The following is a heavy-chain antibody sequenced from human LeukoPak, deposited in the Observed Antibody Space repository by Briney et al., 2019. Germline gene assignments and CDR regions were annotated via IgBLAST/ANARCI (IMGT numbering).Heavy chain of an antibody. CDR3: ARGIAVAGLEFDY. J-gene: IGHJ4*02. CDR1: GGSISSYY. D-gene: IGHD6-19*01. V-gene: IGHV4-59*01. Sequence: SETLSLTCTVSGGSISSYYWSWIRQPPGEGLEWIGYIYYSGSTNYNPSLKSRVTISVDTSKNQFSLKLSSVTAADTAVYYCARGIAVAGLEFDYWGQGTLVTVSS. CDR2: IYYSGST.